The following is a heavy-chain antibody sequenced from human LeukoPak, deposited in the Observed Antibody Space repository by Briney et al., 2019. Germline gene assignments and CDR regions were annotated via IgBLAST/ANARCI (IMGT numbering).Heavy chain of an antibody. Sequence: GRSLRLSCAASGFTFSSYAMNWVRQAPGKGLEWVAFISYDGSNKYYADSVKGRFTISRDNSKNTLYLQMNSLRAEDTAVYDCARDSMHPAYCGGDCYGSYYYGMDVWGQGTTVTVSS. J-gene: IGHJ6*02. CDR1: GFTFSSYA. V-gene: IGHV3-30-3*01. CDR3: ARDSMHPAYCGGDCYGSYYYGMDV. D-gene: IGHD2-21*02. CDR2: ISYDGSNK.